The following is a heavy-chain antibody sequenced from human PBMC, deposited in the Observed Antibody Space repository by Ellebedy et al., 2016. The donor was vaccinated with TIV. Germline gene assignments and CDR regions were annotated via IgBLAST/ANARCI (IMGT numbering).Heavy chain of an antibody. CDR2: INSKGDNT. V-gene: IGHV3-64*02. Sequence: GESLKISCAASGFTFSNYPMHRVRQAPGKGLEYVAAINSKGDNTYYPDSVKGRFTISRDNSKNTVYLQMGSLRPEDMAVYYCARDSPGPRGTPDYWGQGTLVTVSS. CDR3: ARDSPGPRGTPDY. CDR1: GFTFSNYP. J-gene: IGHJ4*02.